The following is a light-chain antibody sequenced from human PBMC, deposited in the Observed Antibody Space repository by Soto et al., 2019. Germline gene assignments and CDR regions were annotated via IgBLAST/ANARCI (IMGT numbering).Light chain of an antibody. CDR1: SSNIGADFD. Sequence: QSVLTQPPSVSGAPGQRVTISCAGSSSNIGADFDVQWYQQLPGAAPKLLIYHNSDRPSGVPDRFSGSKSGASASLAITGLQAEDEGDYYCQSYDTSLSGCLVFGGGTKLTVL. J-gene: IGLJ2*01. CDR2: HNS. CDR3: QSYDTSLSGCLV. V-gene: IGLV1-40*01.